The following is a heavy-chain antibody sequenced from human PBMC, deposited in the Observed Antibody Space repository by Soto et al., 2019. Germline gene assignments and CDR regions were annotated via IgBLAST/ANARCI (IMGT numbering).Heavy chain of an antibody. D-gene: IGHD2-21*01. CDR1: GPTFIAYY. CDR2: IDPKTGGT. V-gene: IGHV1-2*02. J-gene: IGHJ4*02. Sequence: QLVQSGAEVKKAGASVKVSCKTSGPTFIAYYIHWVRQAPGQGLEWMGWIDPKTGGTTYEQKFLGRVTMTRDTSIKTAYMELNRLTSDDTALYFCARVSVDVPEWGQGTLITVSS. CDR3: ARVSVDVPE.